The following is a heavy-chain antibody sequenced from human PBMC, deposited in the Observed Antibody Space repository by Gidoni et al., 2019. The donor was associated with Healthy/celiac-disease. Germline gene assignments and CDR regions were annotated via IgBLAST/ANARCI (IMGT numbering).Heavy chain of an antibody. CDR3: ARTSDHVGAFDY. Sequence: QVQLQESRAGLVKPSETLSLTCTVSGGSISSYYWSWIRQPPGKGLEWIGYIYYSGSTNYNPYLKSRVTISVDTSKNQFSLKLSSVTAADTAVYYCARTSDHVGAFDYWGQGTLVTVSS. J-gene: IGHJ4*02. V-gene: IGHV4-59*08. CDR2: IYYSGST. D-gene: IGHD1-26*01. CDR1: GGSISSYY.